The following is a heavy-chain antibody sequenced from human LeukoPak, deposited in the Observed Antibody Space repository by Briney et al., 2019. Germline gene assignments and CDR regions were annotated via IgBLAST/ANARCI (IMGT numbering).Heavy chain of an antibody. V-gene: IGHV3-48*03. D-gene: IGHD3-10*01. Sequence: GGSLRLSCAVSGFTFSSYGVNWVRQAPGKGLEWVSYISSSGSTIYYADSAKGRFTISRDNSKNTLYLQMNSLRAEDTAVYYCAKAFVAAPFDYWGQGTLVTVSS. CDR1: GFTFSSYG. CDR2: ISSSGSTI. CDR3: AKAFVAAPFDY. J-gene: IGHJ4*02.